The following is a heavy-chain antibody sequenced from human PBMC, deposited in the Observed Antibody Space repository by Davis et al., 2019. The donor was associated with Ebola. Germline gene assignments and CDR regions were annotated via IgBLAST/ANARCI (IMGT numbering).Heavy chain of an antibody. CDR1: GGSISSHY. V-gene: IGHV4-59*11. D-gene: IGHD6-19*01. CDR2: IHESGST. J-gene: IGHJ4*02. Sequence: PSETLSLTCTVSGGSISSHYWSWIRQPPGKGLEWIGYIHESGSTNYNPSLKSRVTMSVDTSKKQFSLKLSSVTAADTAVYYCARDMAGKFDYWGQGTLVTVSS. CDR3: ARDMAGKFDY.